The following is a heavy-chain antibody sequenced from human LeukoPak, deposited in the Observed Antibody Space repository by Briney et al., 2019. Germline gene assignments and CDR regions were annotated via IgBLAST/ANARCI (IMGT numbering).Heavy chain of an antibody. CDR3: AKAPYGTVGYVPYFDY. CDR1: GFTFTSYV. J-gene: IGHJ4*02. Sequence: GGSLRLSCAASGFTFTSYVMSWVRQAPGKGLEWVSAISSSGDGTSYTDSVKGRFTISRDNSKNTLYLQMISLRAEDAAVYYCAKAPYGTVGYVPYFDYWGQGTLVTVSS. CDR2: ISSSGDGT. D-gene: IGHD5-12*01. V-gene: IGHV3-23*01.